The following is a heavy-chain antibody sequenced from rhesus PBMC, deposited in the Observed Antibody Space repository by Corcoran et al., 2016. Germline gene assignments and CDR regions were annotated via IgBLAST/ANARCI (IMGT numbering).Heavy chain of an antibody. Sequence: QVQLQESGPGLVKPSETLSLTCAFSGGSISGTYYWCWLGQHTGKGLEWIGNIYGKRASNYYNHARKSRVTMSKDTSKNQCSRNLSSVTAADTAVYYCARVLWGYRSFDYWGQGVLVTVSS. V-gene: IGHV4S7*01. D-gene: IGHD5-42*01. J-gene: IGHJ4*01. CDR2: IYGKRASN. CDR3: ARVLWGYRSFDY. CDR1: GGSISGTYY.